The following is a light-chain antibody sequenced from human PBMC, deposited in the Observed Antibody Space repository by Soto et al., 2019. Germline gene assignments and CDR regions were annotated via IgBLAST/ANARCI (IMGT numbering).Light chain of an antibody. CDR3: QQYNSYSPRLT. V-gene: IGKV1-5*03. CDR2: RAS. J-gene: IGKJ4*01. Sequence: DIQMTQSPSTLSASVGDRVTITCRASQSISNWLAWYQQKPGKAPKLLIYRASSLESGVPSRFSGSGSGTECTLTISNLQPDDFGTYYCQQYNSYSPRLTFGGGTKVETK. CDR1: QSISNW.